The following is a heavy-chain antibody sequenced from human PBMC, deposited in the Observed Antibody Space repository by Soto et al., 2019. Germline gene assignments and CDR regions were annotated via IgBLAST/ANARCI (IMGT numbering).Heavy chain of an antibody. J-gene: IGHJ4*02. Sequence: QVHLVQSGAEVKRPGSSVMVSCRASGVTFYTYAFTWVRQAPGQGLEWMGGSTPMIGTTKYAQKFQGRVTVSADESASTAYMELSNLRSDDTAVYYCARVVSVMTSVFGFWGQGTLITVSS. CDR3: ARVVSVMTSVFGF. D-gene: IGHD3-10*01. CDR2: STPMIGTT. V-gene: IGHV1-69*01. CDR1: GVTFYTYA.